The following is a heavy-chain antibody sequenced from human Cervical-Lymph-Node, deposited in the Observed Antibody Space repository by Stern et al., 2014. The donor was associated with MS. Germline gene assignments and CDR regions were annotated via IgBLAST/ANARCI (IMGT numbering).Heavy chain of an antibody. CDR2: ISAFTGDT. Sequence: QMQLVQSGAEVKKPGASVKLSCKASGYIFNNYGLSWVRQAPGQVLERMGSISAFTGDTDYSQKFWGRVTMTRDTSTSTAYLELRSLRSDDTAVYFCARADRGGNYYQFDYWGQGTLVTVSS. CDR1: GYIFNNYG. CDR3: ARADRGGNYYQFDY. D-gene: IGHD1-26*01. J-gene: IGHJ4*02. V-gene: IGHV1-18*01.